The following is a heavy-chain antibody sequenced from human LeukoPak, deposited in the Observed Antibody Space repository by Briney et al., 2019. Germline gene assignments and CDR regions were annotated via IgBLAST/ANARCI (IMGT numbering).Heavy chain of an antibody. J-gene: IGHJ4*02. Sequence: PGGSLRLSCAASGFTFSSYGMHWVRQAPGKGLEWVAVISYDGSNKYYADSVKGRFTISRDNAKNTLYLQTNSLRAEDTALYYCARGGTSGSLIYWGQGTLVTVSS. CDR3: ARGGTSGSLIY. V-gene: IGHV3-30*03. CDR1: GFTFSSYG. CDR2: ISYDGSNK. D-gene: IGHD1-26*01.